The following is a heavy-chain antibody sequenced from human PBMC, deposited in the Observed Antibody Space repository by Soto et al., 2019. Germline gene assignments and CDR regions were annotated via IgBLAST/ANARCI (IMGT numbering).Heavy chain of an antibody. CDR1: GFSLSNARMG. J-gene: IGHJ4*02. Sequence: SGPTLVNPTETLTLTCTVSGFSLSNARMGVSWIRQPPGKALEWLAHIFSNDEKSYSTSLKSRLTISKDTSKSQVVLTMTNMEPVDTATYYCARSVNFSCGSCHPAAPGYFDYWGQGTLVTVSS. D-gene: IGHD2-15*01. CDR3: ARSVNFSCGSCHPAAPGYFDY. CDR2: IFSNDEK. V-gene: IGHV2-26*01.